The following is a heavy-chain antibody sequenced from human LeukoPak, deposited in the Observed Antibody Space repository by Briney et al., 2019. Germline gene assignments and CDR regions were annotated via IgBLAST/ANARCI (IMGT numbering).Heavy chain of an antibody. V-gene: IGHV3-43D*03. CDR1: GFTFNYYA. Sequence: GGSLRLSCAASGFTFNYYAMHWVRQAPGKGLEWVSLISWHGGSTYYADSVKGRFTISRDNSKNSLYLQMNSLRPEDTAFYCAKDIVSAGYSSPDSWGQGTLVTVSS. D-gene: IGHD6-19*01. J-gene: IGHJ5*01. CDR3: AKDIVSAGYSSPDS. CDR2: ISWHGGST.